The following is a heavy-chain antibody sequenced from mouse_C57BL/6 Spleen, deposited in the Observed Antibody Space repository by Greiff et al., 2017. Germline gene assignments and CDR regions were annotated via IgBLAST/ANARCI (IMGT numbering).Heavy chain of an antibody. D-gene: IGHD1-1*01. J-gene: IGHJ2*01. CDR3: ARLGLDYYGSSYYFDY. CDR1: GYTFTSYW. V-gene: IGHV1-52*01. CDR2: IDPSDSET. Sequence: QVQLQQPGAELVRPGSSVKLSCKASGYTFTSYWMHWVKQRPIQGLEWIGNIDPSDSETHYNQKFKDKATLTVDKSSSTAYMQLSSLTSEDSAVYYCARLGLDYYGSSYYFDYWGQGTTRTVSS.